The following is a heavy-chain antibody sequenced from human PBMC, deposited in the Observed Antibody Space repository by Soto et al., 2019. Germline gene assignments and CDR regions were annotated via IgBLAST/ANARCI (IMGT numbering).Heavy chain of an antibody. CDR1: GYTFTSYG. D-gene: IGHD5-18*01. V-gene: IGHV1-18*01. CDR2: ISAYNGNT. CDR3: ARAMRMIQLWSREPAGFYY. J-gene: IGHJ4*02. Sequence: QVQLVQSGAEVKKPGASVKVSCKASGYTFTSYGISWVRQAPGQGREWMGWISAYNGNTNYAQKLQGRVTMTTDTSTSTAYMELRSLRSDDTAVYYCARAMRMIQLWSREPAGFYYLGPGTLVTVSS.